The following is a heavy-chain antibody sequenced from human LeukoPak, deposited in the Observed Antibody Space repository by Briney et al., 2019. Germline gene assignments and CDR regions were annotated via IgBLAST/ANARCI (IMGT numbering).Heavy chain of an antibody. CDR3: ARHALKRQWEILNPTFDY. V-gene: IGHV4-38-2*02. D-gene: IGHD1-26*01. CDR2: IYHSGRT. Sequence: PSETLSLTCTVSGYSISSGYYWGWIRQPPGKGLEWIGSIYHSGRTFYNPSLKSRVTISVDTSKNQFSLKLSSVTAADTAVYYCARHALKRQWEILNPTFDYWGQGTLVTVSS. CDR1: GYSISSGYY. J-gene: IGHJ4*02.